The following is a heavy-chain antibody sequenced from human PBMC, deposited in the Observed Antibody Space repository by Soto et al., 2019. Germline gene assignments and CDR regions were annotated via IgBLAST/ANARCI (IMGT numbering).Heavy chain of an antibody. Sequence: QVQLQQWGAGLLKPSETLSLTCAVYGGFFSGYYWSWIRQPPGKGLEWIGEINHSGSTNYNPSLKSRVTISVDTSKNQFSLKLSSVTAADTAVYYCARGRVVVAAKKHFDYWGQGTLVTVSS. J-gene: IGHJ4*02. CDR2: INHSGST. CDR1: GGFFSGYY. CDR3: ARGRVVVAAKKHFDY. D-gene: IGHD2-15*01. V-gene: IGHV4-34*01.